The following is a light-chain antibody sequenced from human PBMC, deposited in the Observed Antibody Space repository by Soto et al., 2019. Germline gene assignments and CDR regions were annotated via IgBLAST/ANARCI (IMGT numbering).Light chain of an antibody. CDR2: DAS. Sequence: EIVLTQSPGTLSVSPWERATLXXRASQNIDNRLVWYQQKPGQVPGXLIYDASTRATGIPARFSGSGSGTEFTLTISSLQSEDFAFYYCQQLHYWWTFGQGTKVDIK. CDR1: QNIDNR. J-gene: IGKJ1*01. V-gene: IGKV3-15*01. CDR3: QQLHYWWT.